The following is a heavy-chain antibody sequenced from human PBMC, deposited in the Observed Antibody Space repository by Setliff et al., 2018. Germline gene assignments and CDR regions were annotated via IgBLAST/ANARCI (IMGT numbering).Heavy chain of an antibody. CDR3: TTDSMFYFDSSGYHVLDY. CDR2: IKSKTDGGTI. CDR1: GFTFSKAW. V-gene: IGHV3-15*01. J-gene: IGHJ4*02. D-gene: IGHD3-22*01. Sequence: GESLSLSCAASGFTFSKAWMSWVRQAPGKGLEWVGRIKSKTDGGTIDYAAPVKGRLTISRDDSKNTLYLQVNSLRSEDTAVYYCTTDSMFYFDSSGYHVLDYWGQGTLVTVSS.